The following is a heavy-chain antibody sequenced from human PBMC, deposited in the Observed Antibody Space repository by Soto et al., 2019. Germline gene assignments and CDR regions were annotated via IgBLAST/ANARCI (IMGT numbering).Heavy chain of an antibody. CDR3: ARDLFGSSGYYPFY. V-gene: IGHV3-33*01. J-gene: IGHJ4*02. D-gene: IGHD3-22*01. CDR1: GFTFNIYG. Sequence: GGSLRLSCAASGFTFNIYGMHWVRQAPGKGLEWVAVIWFDGSNKYYADSVKCLFTISRDNSKNTLYLQMNSLRAEDTAVYYCARDLFGSSGYYPFYWGQGTLVTVSS. CDR2: IWFDGSNK.